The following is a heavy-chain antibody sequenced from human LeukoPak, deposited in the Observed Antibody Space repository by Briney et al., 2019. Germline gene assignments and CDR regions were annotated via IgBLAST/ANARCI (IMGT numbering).Heavy chain of an antibody. CDR1: GGSISSGSYY. CDR3: ARGSTKDTAMVFDY. Sequence: PSETQSLTCTVSGGSISSGSYYWSWIRQPAGKGLEWIGRIYTSGSTNYNPSLKSRVTISVDTSKNQFSLKLSSVTAADTAVYYCARGSTKDTAMVFDYWGQGTLVTVSS. V-gene: IGHV4-61*02. J-gene: IGHJ4*02. CDR2: IYTSGST. D-gene: IGHD5-18*01.